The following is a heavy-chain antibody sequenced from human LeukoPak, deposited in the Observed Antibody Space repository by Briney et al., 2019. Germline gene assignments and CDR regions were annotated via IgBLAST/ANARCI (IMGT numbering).Heavy chain of an antibody. CDR3: ARSDVDMAA. J-gene: IGHJ5*02. CDR1: GFTFSTYG. D-gene: IGHD5-12*01. Sequence: PGGFLRLSCAASGFTFSTYGMHWVRQAPGKGLEWVAVISNDGNNKLYGDSVKGRFTISRDNSKNTLYLQMNSLRAEDTAVYYCARSDVDMAAWGQGTLVTVSS. CDR2: ISNDGNNK. V-gene: IGHV3-30*03.